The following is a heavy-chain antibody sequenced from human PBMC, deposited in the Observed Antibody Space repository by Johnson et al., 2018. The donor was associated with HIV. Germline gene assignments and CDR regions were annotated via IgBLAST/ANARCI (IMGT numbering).Heavy chain of an antibody. CDR1: GFNFSSYA. D-gene: IGHD1-1*01. V-gene: IGHV3-23*04. CDR2: ISASDGSV. J-gene: IGHJ3*02. CDR3: ARGGIIHDAFDI. Sequence: VQLVESGGGLVQRGGSLRLSCVASGFNFSSYAMSWVRQAPGKGLEWVSVISASDGSVQYADSVKGRFTISRDNSKNTLYLQMNSLRAEDTAVYYCARGGIIHDAFDIWGQWTMVTVSS.